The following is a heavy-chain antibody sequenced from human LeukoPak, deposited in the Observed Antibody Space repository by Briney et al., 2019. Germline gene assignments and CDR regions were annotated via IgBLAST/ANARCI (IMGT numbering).Heavy chain of an antibody. CDR3: ARGPIVGATGFDY. J-gene: IGHJ4*02. D-gene: IGHD1-26*01. Sequence: SETLSLTCAVYGGSFSGYYWSWIRQPPGKGLEWIGEINHSGSTNYNPSLKSRVTISVDTSKNQFSLKLSSVTAADTAVYYCARGPIVGATGFDYWGQGTLVTVSS. CDR2: INHSGST. V-gene: IGHV4-34*01. CDR1: GGSFSGYY.